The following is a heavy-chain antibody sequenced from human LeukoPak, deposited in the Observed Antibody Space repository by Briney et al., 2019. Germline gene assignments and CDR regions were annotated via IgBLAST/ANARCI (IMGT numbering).Heavy chain of an antibody. CDR1: GGSITSNSYY. V-gene: IGHV4-39*07. CDR3: ARSVFTGAYPDFFDF. J-gene: IGHJ4*02. CDR2: IYYTGDT. Sequence: SETLSLTCTVSGGSITSNSYYWGWIRQPPGKGLEWIGTIYYTGDTYYNPSLKSRLTISKDTSKNHFSLELSSVTAADTALYYCARSVFTGAYPDFFDFWGQGALVTVSS.